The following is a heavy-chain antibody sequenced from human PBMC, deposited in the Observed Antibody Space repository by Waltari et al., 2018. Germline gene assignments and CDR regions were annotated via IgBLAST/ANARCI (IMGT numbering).Heavy chain of an antibody. D-gene: IGHD1-26*01. CDR3: ARLERELLSFDY. CDR1: GGSISSSSYY. V-gene: IGHV4-39*01. CDR2: IYYSGST. J-gene: IGHJ4*02. Sequence: QLQLQESGPGLVKPSETLSLTCTVSGGSISSSSYYWGWIRQPPGKGLEWIGSIYYSGSTYYNPSLKSRVTISVDTSKNQFSLKLSSVTAADTAVYYCARLERELLSFDYWGQGTLVTVSS.